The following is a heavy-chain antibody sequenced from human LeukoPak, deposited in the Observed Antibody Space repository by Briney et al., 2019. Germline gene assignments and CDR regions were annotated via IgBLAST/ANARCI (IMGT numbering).Heavy chain of an antibody. CDR2: INHSEST. CDR1: GGSFSGYY. V-gene: IGHV4-34*01. J-gene: IGHJ5*02. D-gene: IGHD6-19*01. Sequence: SETLSLTCAVYGGSFSGYYWSWIRQPPGKGLEWIGEINHSESTNYNPSLKSRVTISVDTSKNQFSLRLSSVTAADTAVYYCAKPRTRLAWFDPWGQGTLVTVSS. CDR3: AKPRTRLAWFDP.